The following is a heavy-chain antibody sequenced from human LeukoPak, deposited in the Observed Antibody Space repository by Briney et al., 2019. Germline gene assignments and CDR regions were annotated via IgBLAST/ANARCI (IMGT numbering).Heavy chain of an antibody. D-gene: IGHD4-17*01. CDR1: GFTFSDHS. J-gene: IGHJ3*02. Sequence: GGSLRLSYATSGFTFSDHSMDWVRQAPGKGLEWVGRTRSKPYSYTTQYAASVKGRFTISRDDSKNSLYLQMNSLKPEDTAVYYCVRSATASTTGAIWGQGTMVTVSS. V-gene: IGHV3-72*01. CDR2: TRSKPYSYTT. CDR3: VRSATASTTGAI.